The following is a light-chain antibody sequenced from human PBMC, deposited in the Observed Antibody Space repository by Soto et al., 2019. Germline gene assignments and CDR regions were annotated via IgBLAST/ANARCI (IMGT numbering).Light chain of an antibody. CDR2: AAS. CDR1: QGIINY. J-gene: IGKJ4*01. CDR3: QKYNSAPLS. V-gene: IGKV1-27*01. Sequence: DIQMTQSPSSLSASVGDRVTITCRASQGIINYLAWYQQKPGKAPKLLIYAASTLQSGVTSRFSGSGSGTDFTLTISGLQHEDVATYYCQKYNSAPLSFGGGTKVEIK.